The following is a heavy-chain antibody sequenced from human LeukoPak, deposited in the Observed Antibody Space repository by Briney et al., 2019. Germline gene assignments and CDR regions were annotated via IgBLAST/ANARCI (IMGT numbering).Heavy chain of an antibody. CDR3: AKHGTHYYGSGSLF. D-gene: IGHD3-10*01. V-gene: IGHV3-30*02. CDR1: GFAFSSYG. CDR2: IRYDGSNK. J-gene: IGHJ4*02. Sequence: GGSLRLSCAASGFAFSSYGMHWVRQAPGKGLEWVAFIRYDGSNKYYADSVKGRFTISRDNSKNTLYLQMNSLRAEDTAVYYCAKHGTHYYGSGSLFWGQGTLVTVSS.